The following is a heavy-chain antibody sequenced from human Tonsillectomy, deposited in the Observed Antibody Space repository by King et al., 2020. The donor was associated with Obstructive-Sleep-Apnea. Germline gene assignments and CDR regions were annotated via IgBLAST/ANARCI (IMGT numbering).Heavy chain of an antibody. CDR1: GGSINSGDYY. CDR3: ARWRGGSGNIDY. Sequence: QLQESGPGLVKPSQTLSLTCTVSGGSINSGDYYWTWIRQPPGKGLGWIGFIYHSGSTYFNPSLRSRVTVSIDTSRNQFSLNLNSVTAADTAVYFCARWRGGSGNIDYWGQGILVTVSS. J-gene: IGHJ4*02. D-gene: IGHD3-10*01. V-gene: IGHV4-30-4*01. CDR2: IYHSGST.